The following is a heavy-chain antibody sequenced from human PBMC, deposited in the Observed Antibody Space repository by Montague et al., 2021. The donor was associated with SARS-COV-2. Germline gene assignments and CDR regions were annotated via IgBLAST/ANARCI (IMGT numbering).Heavy chain of an antibody. J-gene: IGHJ4*02. CDR1: GGSISSYY. Sequence: SETLSLTCTVSGGSISSYYWSWIRQPPGRALEWIGYIYYSGSTNYNPSLKSRVTISVDTSKNQFSLKLSSVTAADTAVYYCARGKEGYTSSWYLDYWGQGTLVTASS. CDR3: ARGKEGYTSSWYLDY. CDR2: IYYSGST. V-gene: IGHV4-59*08. D-gene: IGHD6-13*01.